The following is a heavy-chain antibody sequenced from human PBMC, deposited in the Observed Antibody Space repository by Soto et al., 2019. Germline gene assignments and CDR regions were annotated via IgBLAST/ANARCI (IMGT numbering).Heavy chain of an antibody. CDR2: ISGSGGST. D-gene: IGHD2-2*01. V-gene: IGHV3-23*01. Sequence: GGSLRLSCAASGFTFSSYAMSWVRQAPGKGLEWVSAISGSGGSTYYADSVKGRFTISRDNSKNTLYLKMNSLRAEDTAVYYCAKGGDIVVVPAAPSGYYYYMDVWGKGTTVTVSS. CDR3: AKGGDIVVVPAAPSGYYYYMDV. J-gene: IGHJ6*03. CDR1: GFTFSSYA.